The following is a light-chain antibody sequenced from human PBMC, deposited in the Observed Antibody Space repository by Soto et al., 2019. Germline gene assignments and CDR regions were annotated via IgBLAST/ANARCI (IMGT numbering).Light chain of an antibody. CDR1: QSISSW. CDR2: KAS. V-gene: IGKV1-5*03. CDR3: QKYNSYSWT. Sequence: DIQMTQSPSTLSASVGDRVTITCRASQSISSWLAWYQQKPGKAPKLLIYKASSLESGVPSRFSGSGSWTGFTLTISRLQPYDFATYYCQKYNSYSWTFGQGTKVEIK. J-gene: IGKJ1*01.